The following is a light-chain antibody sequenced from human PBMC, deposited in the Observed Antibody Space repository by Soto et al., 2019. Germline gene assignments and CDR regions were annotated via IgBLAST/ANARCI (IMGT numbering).Light chain of an antibody. V-gene: IGKV3D-15*01. CDR2: GAS. CDR3: QQYNSWPPIT. J-gene: IGKJ5*01. Sequence: EIVLTQSPAILSLSPGERATLSCRASQSVASYLAWYQQRPGQAPRLLIYGASSRATGIPDRFSGSGSGTEFTLTISSLQSEDFAVYYCQQYNSWPPITFGQGTRLEIK. CDR1: QSVASY.